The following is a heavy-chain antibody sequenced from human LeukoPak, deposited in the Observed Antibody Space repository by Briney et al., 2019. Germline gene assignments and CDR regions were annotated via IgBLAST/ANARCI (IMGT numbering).Heavy chain of an antibody. Sequence: PGGSLRLSCAASEFTFGSYWMTWVRQAPGKGLEWVASINRDGSKNHFVDSVKGRFTISRDNAKNFLYLQMNSLRAEDTAVYFCARDSSPYCGDDCYFDAFDLWGQGTMVTVSS. J-gene: IGHJ3*01. CDR2: INRDGSKN. CDR1: EFTFGSYW. V-gene: IGHV3-7*03. CDR3: ARDSSPYCGDDCYFDAFDL. D-gene: IGHD2-21*02.